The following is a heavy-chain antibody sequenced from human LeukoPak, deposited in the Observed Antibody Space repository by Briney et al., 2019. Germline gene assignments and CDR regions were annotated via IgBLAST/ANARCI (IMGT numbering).Heavy chain of an antibody. V-gene: IGHV4-39*01. CDR3: ARHSPTDAFDI. CDR2: IFYSGST. J-gene: IGHJ3*02. CDR1: GGSISSSSYY. D-gene: IGHD4-17*01. Sequence: SETLSLTCTVSGGSISSSSYYWVWIRQPPGKGLEWIGSIFYSGSTYYNPSLKSRLTISVDTSKNQFSLTLSSVTAADTAVYYCARHSPTDAFDIWGQGTMVTVSS.